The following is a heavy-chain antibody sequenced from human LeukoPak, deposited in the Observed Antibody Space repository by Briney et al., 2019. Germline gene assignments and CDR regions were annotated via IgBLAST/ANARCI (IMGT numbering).Heavy chain of an antibody. V-gene: IGHV1-18*01. J-gene: IGHJ3*02. Sequence: GASVKVSCKASGYTFTSYGISWVRQAPGQGLEWMGWISAYNGNTNYAQKLQGRVTMTTDTSTSTAYMELRSLRSDDTAVYYCARGYYDSSGYYHDDAFDIWGQGTMVTVSS. CDR1: GYTFTSYG. D-gene: IGHD3-22*01. CDR3: ARGYYDSSGYYHDDAFDI. CDR2: ISAYNGNT.